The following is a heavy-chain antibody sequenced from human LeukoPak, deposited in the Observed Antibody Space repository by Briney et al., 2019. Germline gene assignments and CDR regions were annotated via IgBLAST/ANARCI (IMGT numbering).Heavy chain of an antibody. V-gene: IGHV3-48*04. CDR3: ARAIYGIFIYYMDV. D-gene: IGHD3-9*01. J-gene: IGHJ6*03. CDR1: GFTFSSYA. CDR2: ISSSGTTI. Sequence: QPGGSLRLSCAASGFTFSSYAMSWVRQAPGKGLEWVSYISSSGTTIYYADSVKGRFTISRDNAKNSLYLQMSSLRAEDTAVYYCARAIYGIFIYYMDVWGRGTTVTISS.